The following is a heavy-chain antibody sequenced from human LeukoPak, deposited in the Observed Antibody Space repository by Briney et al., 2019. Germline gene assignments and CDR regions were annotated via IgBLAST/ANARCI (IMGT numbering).Heavy chain of an antibody. CDR1: GGSISSGDYC. D-gene: IGHD1-7*01. V-gene: IGHV4-30-4*01. CDR3: ARFAGTTSHYYYGMDV. J-gene: IGHJ6*02. CDR2: IYYSGST. Sequence: SETLSLTCTVSGGSISSGDYCWSWIRQPPGKGLEWIGYIYYSGSTYYNPSLKSRVTISVDTSKNQFSLKLSSVTAADTAVYYCARFAGTTSHYYYGMDVWGQGTTVTVSS.